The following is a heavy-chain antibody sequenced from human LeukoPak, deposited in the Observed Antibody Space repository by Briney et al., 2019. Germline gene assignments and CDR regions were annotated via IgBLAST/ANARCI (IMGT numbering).Heavy chain of an antibody. V-gene: IGHV3-7*01. CDR2: IKEDGSQK. Sequence: GGSLRLSCAVSGFTFSNYWMTWVRLAPGKGLEWVAMIKEDGSQKYYMDSVKGRFSISRDNAKNSLYLQMNTLRAEDTAVYYCATDRGYLAFDNWGQGTLVTVSS. D-gene: IGHD3-22*01. CDR1: GFTFSNYW. J-gene: IGHJ4*02. CDR3: ATDRGYLAFDN.